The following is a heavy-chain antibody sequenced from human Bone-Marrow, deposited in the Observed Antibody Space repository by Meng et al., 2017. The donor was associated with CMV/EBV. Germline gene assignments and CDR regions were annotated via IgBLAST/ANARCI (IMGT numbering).Heavy chain of an antibody. CDR3: TRAGNSRRAYYFDY. CDR1: GFTFSNAW. J-gene: IGHJ4*02. Sequence: GESLKISCAASGFTFSNAWMSWVRQAPGKGLEWVGFIRSKAYGGTTEYAASVKGRFTISRDDSKSIAYLQMNRLKTEDTAVYYCTRAGNSRRAYYFDYWGQGTLVTVSS. CDR2: IRSKAYGGTT. V-gene: IGHV3-49*04.